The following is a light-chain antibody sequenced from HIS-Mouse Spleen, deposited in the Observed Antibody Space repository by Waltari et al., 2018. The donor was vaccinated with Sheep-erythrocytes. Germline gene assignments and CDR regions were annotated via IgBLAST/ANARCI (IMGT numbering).Light chain of an antibody. CDR2: AAS. V-gene: IGKV1-39*01. Sequence: DIQMTQSPSSLSASVGDRVTITCRASQSISSYLNWYQQKPGKAPKRLIYAASSLQSGVPSRFSSSVSGTDFTRTISSLQPEDFATYYCQQSYSTPQFTFGPGTKVDIK. CDR3: QQSYSTPQFT. J-gene: IGKJ3*01. CDR1: QSISSY.